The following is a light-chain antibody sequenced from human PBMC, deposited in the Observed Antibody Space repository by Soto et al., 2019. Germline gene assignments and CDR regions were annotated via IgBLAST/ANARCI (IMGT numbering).Light chain of an antibody. J-gene: IGLJ1*01. Sequence: QSVLTQPASVFGSPGQSITISCTGTSSDVGGYNYVSWCQQHPGKAPKLMIYDVSNRPSGVSNRFSGSKSGNTASLTISGLQAEDEADYYCSSYTSSSTFYVFGTGTKVTVL. CDR1: SSDVGGYNY. CDR2: DVS. CDR3: SSYTSSSTFYV. V-gene: IGLV2-14*01.